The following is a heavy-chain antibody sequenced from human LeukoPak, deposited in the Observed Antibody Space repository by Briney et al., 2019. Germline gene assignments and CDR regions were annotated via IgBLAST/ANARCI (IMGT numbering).Heavy chain of an antibody. CDR3: ARRLSLRFDAFAV. CDR1: GFTVTEYA. CDR2: MSDIGPNT. J-gene: IGHJ3*01. V-gene: IGHV3-23*01. Sequence: GGSLRLSCAASGFTVTEYAMTWIRQSPGKGLEWVSSMSDIGPNTYYADSVKGRFTISRDTSKNTLLLQMNSLRGDDTVLYFCARRLSLRFDAFAVWGPGTVVTVSS. D-gene: IGHD3-3*01.